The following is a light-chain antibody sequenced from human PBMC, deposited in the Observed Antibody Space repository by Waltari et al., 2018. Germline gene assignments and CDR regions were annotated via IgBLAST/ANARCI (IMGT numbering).Light chain of an antibody. J-gene: IGKJ4*01. CDR2: DAS. V-gene: IGKV3-11*01. CDR1: PSVYTY. CDR3: QERSNWPGGS. Sequence: EIVFTQSPATLSLSPGESATFSCRASPSVYTYLAWYQQKPGQAPRLLFFDASNRATGVPARFVGSGSGTDFTLTISRLEPEDFAVYYCQERSNWPGGSFGGGTKVEIK.